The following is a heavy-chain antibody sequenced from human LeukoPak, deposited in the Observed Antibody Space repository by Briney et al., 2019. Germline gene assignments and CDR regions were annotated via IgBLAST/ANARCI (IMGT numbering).Heavy chain of an antibody. D-gene: IGHD4-17*01. CDR2: VYYSGST. J-gene: IGHJ5*02. V-gene: IGHV4-59*12. Sequence: SETLSLTCTVSGGSISSYYWSWIRQPPGRGLEWIGYVYYSGSTNYSPSLKSRVTISVDTSKNQFSLRLSSVTTADTAVYYRARAPTVTDWFDPWGQGTLVTVSS. CDR3: ARAPTVTDWFDP. CDR1: GGSISSYY.